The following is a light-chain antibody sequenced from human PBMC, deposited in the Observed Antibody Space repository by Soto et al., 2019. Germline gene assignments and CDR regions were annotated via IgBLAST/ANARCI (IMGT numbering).Light chain of an antibody. J-gene: IGKJ3*01. CDR3: QQFYSLPIT. V-gene: IGKV4-1*01. CDR1: QSVLYSSNNKNY. Sequence: DIVMTQSPDSLAVSLGERATINCKSSQSVLYSSNNKNYLAWYQQKPGQPPKLLIYWASARESGVPDRFSGSGSGTDVTLTISSLQAEDVAVYYCQQFYSLPITFGPGTKVDIK. CDR2: WAS.